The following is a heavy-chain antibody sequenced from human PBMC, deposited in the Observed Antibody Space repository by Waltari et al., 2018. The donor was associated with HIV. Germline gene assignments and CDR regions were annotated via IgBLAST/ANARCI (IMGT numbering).Heavy chain of an antibody. CDR1: GYSLSTYC. CDR3: TKGMYANQDYFDN. D-gene: IGHD2-8*01. J-gene: IGHJ4*02. Sequence: VQLVQSGAEVKKPGGSLKTSCKGSGYSLSTYCIGWVRQMPGTGLEWRGIIDPRDSDTRYSPSFQGQVTISADKSIRTAYLQWSSLKASDTAIYYCTKGMYANQDYFDNWGQGTLVTVSS. V-gene: IGHV5-51*03. CDR2: IDPRDSDT.